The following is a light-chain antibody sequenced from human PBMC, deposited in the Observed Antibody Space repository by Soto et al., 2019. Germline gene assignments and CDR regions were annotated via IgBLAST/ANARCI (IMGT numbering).Light chain of an antibody. J-gene: IGKJ1*01. CDR2: EAS. CDR1: QSVSSY. Sequence: EVVLMQSPATLSLSPGERATLSCRASQSVSSYLAWYQQKPGQAPRLLMYEASNRATGIPARFSGGGSGTDFTLTISSLEPEDFAVYYCQQRSDWPWTFGQGTKVDIK. V-gene: IGKV3-11*01. CDR3: QQRSDWPWT.